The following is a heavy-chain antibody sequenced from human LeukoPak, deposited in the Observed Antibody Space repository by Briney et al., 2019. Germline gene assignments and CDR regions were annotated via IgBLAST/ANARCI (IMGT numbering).Heavy chain of an antibody. CDR2: ISGDCVST. CDR3: AKESGKFDY. V-gene: IGHV3-43*02. J-gene: IGHJ4*02. Sequence: PGGSLRLFCVASGLPIADFATHWVRQAPGKGLEWVSLISGDCVSTFYADSVKGRFSISRDNSKNSLYLEMNSLRTEDAAMYYCAKESGKFDYWGQGTLVAVSS. CDR1: GLPIADFA.